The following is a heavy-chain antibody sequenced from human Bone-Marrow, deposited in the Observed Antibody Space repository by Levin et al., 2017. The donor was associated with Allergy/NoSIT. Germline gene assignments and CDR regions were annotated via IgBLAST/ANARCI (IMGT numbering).Heavy chain of an antibody. CDR2: ISGSGAST. J-gene: IGHJ4*02. CDR3: AKGIDYGAYEFDY. V-gene: IGHV3-23*01. Sequence: GGSLRLSCTASGLTFSSFAMSWVRQAPGKGLEWVSAISGSGASTYDADFVKGRFTISRDNLLNTVYLQMNSLRHEDTAVYYCAKGIDYGAYEFDYWGQGTLVTVSS. CDR1: GLTFSSFA. D-gene: IGHD4-17*01.